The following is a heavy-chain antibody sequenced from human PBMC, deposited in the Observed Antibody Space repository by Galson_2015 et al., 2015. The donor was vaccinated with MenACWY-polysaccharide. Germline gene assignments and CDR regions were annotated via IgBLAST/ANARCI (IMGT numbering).Heavy chain of an antibody. CDR3: ARIAAAGSYKDY. Sequence: SLRLSCAASGFTFSSYAMHWVRQAPGKGLEWVAVISYDGSNKYYADSVKGRFTISRDNSKNTLYLQMNSLRAEDTAVYYCARIAAAGSYKDYWGQGTLVTVSS. CDR1: GFTFSSYA. J-gene: IGHJ4*02. CDR2: ISYDGSNK. V-gene: IGHV3-30-3*01. D-gene: IGHD6-13*01.